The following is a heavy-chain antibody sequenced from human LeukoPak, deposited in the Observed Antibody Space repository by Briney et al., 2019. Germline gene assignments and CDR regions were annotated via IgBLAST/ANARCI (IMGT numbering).Heavy chain of an antibody. J-gene: IGHJ4*02. CDR3: ARDRGYSGYDWPRDFDS. D-gene: IGHD5-12*01. CDR1: GFTFSAYS. CDR2: ISSSNNYI. V-gene: IGHV3-21*01. Sequence: GGSLRLSCAASGFTFSAYSMHWVRQAPGKGLEWVSSISSSNNYIYYADSVKGRFTISKDNAENSLFLQMNSLRAEDTAVYYCARDRGYSGYDWPRDFDSWGQGTPVTVSS.